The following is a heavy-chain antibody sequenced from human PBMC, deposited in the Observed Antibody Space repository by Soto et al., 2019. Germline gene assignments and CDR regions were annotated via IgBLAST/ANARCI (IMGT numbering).Heavy chain of an antibody. J-gene: IGHJ5*02. CDR3: ARVASRDCSARDWFDP. Sequence: GSLRLSCAASGFTFRSFTMNWVRQAPGKGLEWVSTISSNSAYIYYTDALRGRFTISRDNAKNSLHLQWNSLRAEATAVYYCARVASRDCSARDWFDPWGSGTLFTGSS. CDR2: ISSNSAYI. D-gene: IGHD2-21*02. V-gene: IGHV3-21*01. CDR1: GFTFRSFT.